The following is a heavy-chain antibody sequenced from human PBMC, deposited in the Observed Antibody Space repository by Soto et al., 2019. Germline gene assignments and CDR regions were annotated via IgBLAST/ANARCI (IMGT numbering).Heavy chain of an antibody. CDR1: GFTFSSYG. Sequence: GGSLRLSCAASGFTFSSYGMHWVRQAPGKGLEWVAVISYDGSNKYYADSVKGRFTISRDNSKNTLYLQMNSLRAEDTAVYYCALTCSGGSCYADYWGQGTLVTVSS. D-gene: IGHD2-15*01. CDR2: ISYDGSNK. V-gene: IGHV3-30*03. J-gene: IGHJ4*02. CDR3: ALTCSGGSCYADY.